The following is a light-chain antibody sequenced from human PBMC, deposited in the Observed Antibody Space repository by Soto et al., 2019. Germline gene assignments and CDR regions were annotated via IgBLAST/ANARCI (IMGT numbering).Light chain of an antibody. V-gene: IGKV3-20*01. Sequence: EVVLTQSPGTLSLSPGERATLSCRTSQSVGNSYLAWYQQKPGQAPRVLIYGTSTRATGIPDRFSGSGSGTDFTLTISRLEPEDFAVYYCQQYTTSSWTFGQGTKVEIE. CDR1: QSVGNSY. CDR2: GTS. J-gene: IGKJ1*01. CDR3: QQYTTSSWT.